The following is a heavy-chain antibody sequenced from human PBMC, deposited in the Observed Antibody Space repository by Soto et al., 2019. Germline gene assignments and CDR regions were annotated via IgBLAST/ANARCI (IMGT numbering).Heavy chain of an antibody. CDR1: GDSVSSSSVT. Sequence: PSQTLSLTYAISGDSVSSSSVTWNWIRQSPSRGLEWLGRTYYRSKWYNDYAASVKSRITTHPHTSKNQFSLHLNSVTPEDTAVYYCAKSGGYNYGYQETDYWGQGTLVTVSS. V-gene: IGHV6-1*01. J-gene: IGHJ4*02. CDR2: TYYRSKWYN. D-gene: IGHD5-18*01. CDR3: AKSGGYNYGYQETDY.